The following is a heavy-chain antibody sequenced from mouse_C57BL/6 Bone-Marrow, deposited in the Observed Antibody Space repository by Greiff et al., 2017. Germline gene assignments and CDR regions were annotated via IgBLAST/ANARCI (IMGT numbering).Heavy chain of an antibody. CDR3: TGGGSLYFDY. J-gene: IGHJ2*01. Sequence: EVQLVESGGGLVQPGGSMKLSCVASGFTFSNYWMNWVRQSPEKGLEWVAQIRLKSDNYATHYAESVKGRFTISRDDSKSSVYLQMNNLRAEDTGIYYCTGGGSLYFDYWGQGTTLTVSS. D-gene: IGHD1-1*01. V-gene: IGHV6-3*01. CDR2: IRLKSDNYAT. CDR1: GFTFSNYW.